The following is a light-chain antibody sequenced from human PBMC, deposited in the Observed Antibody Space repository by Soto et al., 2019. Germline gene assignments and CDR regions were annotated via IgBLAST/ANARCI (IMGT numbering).Light chain of an antibody. CDR2: KAS. Sequence: DIQMTQSPSTLSASVGDRVTITCRASQSISDLLAWYQQKPGKAPKLLIYKASSLKSGVPSRFSGSGSGTEYTLTISSLQHDDVATYYCQQYNGYWTFGQGTKVEIK. CDR1: QSISDL. J-gene: IGKJ1*01. V-gene: IGKV1-5*03. CDR3: QQYNGYWT.